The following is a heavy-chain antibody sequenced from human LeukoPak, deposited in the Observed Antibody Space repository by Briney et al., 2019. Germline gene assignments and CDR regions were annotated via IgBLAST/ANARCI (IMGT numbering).Heavy chain of an antibody. V-gene: IGHV3-7*01. CDR1: GFTFSSYW. CDR3: GKESSSSTFDY. CDR2: IHQDGSEK. J-gene: IGHJ4*02. Sequence: GGSLRLSCAASGFTFSSYWMSWVRQAPGTGLEWVANIHQDGSEKYYVDSVKGRFTISRDNAKNSLYLQMNSLRAEDTAIYYCGKESSSSTFDYWGQGTLVTVSS. D-gene: IGHD5/OR15-5a*01.